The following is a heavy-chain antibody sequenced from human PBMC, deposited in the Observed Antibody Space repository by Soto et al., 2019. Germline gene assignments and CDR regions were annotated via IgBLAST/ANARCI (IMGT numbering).Heavy chain of an antibody. J-gene: IGHJ4*02. CDR3: AKDSSSWGNWYFDY. V-gene: IGHV3-30*18. D-gene: IGHD6-13*01. CDR2: ISYDGSNK. CDR1: GFTFSSYG. Sequence: QVQLVESGGGVVQPGRSLRLSCAASGFTFSSYGMHWVRQAPGTGLEWVAVISYDGSNKYYADSVKGRFTISRDNSKNTLYLQMNSLRAEDTAVYYCAKDSSSWGNWYFDYWGQGTLVTVSS.